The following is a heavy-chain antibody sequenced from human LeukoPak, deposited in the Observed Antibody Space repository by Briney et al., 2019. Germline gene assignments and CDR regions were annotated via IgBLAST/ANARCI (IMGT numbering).Heavy chain of an antibody. V-gene: IGHV3-7*03. CDR1: GFTFSRYW. J-gene: IGHJ4*02. D-gene: IGHD6-13*01. CDR3: ARDGGIAAAGTNY. Sequence: GGSLRLSCAASGFTFSRYWMSWVRQAPGKGLEWVANIKQDGSDKYYVDSVKGRFTISRDNAKNSLYLQMNSLRAEDTAVYYCARDGGIAAAGTNYWGQGTLVTVSS. CDR2: IKQDGSDK.